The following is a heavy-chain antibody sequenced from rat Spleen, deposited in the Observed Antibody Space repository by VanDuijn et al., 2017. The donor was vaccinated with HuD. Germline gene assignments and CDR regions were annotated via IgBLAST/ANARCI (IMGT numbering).Heavy chain of an antibody. CDR3: AREAGLPFHYFDY. V-gene: IGHV5-29*01. CDR2: ISYDGSST. Sequence: EVQLVESGGGLVQPGRSLKLSCVASGFSFTNYGMAWVRQAPTKGLEWVTTISYDGSSTYYRDSVKGRFTISRDNAKTTLYLQMDSLRSEDTATYFCAREAGLPFHYFDYWGQGVMVTVSS. CDR1: GFSFTNYG. J-gene: IGHJ2*01. D-gene: IGHD1-4*01.